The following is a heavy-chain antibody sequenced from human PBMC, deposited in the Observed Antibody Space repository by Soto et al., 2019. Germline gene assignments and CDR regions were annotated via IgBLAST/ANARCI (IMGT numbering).Heavy chain of an antibody. Sequence: GSLRLSCAASGFTFSSYAMSWVRQAPGKGLEWVSAISGSGGSTYYADSVKGRFTISRDNSKNTLYLQMNSLRAEDTAVYYCARAAVVATIRGGFDPWGQGTLVTVSS. D-gene: IGHD5-12*01. J-gene: IGHJ5*02. CDR1: GFTFSSYA. CDR2: ISGSGGST. CDR3: ARAAVVATIRGGFDP. V-gene: IGHV3-23*01.